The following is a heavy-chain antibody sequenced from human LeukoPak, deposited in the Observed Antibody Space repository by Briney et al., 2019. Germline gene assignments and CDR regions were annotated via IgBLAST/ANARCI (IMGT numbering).Heavy chain of an antibody. CDR3: ARDVYSSGWYYFDY. J-gene: IGHJ4*02. Sequence: GGSLRLSCAASGFTFSSYAMHWVRQAPGKGQEWVAVISYDGSNKYYADSVKGRFTISRDNSKNTLYLQMNSLRAEDTAVYYCARDVYSSGWYYFDYWGQGTLVTVSS. D-gene: IGHD6-19*01. CDR1: GFTFSSYA. CDR2: ISYDGSNK. V-gene: IGHV3-30*01.